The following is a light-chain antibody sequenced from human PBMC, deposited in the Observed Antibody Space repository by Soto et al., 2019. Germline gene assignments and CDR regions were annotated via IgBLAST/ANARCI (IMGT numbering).Light chain of an antibody. CDR3: QVWDSSSDVV. CDR1: NIGSKS. Sequence: SYELTQPPSVSVAPGQTARITCGGKNIGSKSVHWYQQKPGQAPVLVVYDDSDRPSGIPERFSGSNSGNTATLTFSRVEAGDEADYYCQVWDSSSDVVFGGGTKVTVL. V-gene: IGLV3-21*02. CDR2: DDS. J-gene: IGLJ2*01.